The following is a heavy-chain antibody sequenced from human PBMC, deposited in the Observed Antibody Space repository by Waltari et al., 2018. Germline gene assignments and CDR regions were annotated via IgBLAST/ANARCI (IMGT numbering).Heavy chain of an antibody. CDR1: GGTFSSYA. Sequence: QVQLVQSGAEVKKPGSSVKVSCKASGGTFSSYAISWVRQAPGHGLEWMGGIIPIFGTANYAQKFQGRVTITADESTSTAYMELSSLRSEDTAVYYCAREAHHIVVVTAIPDDAFDIWGQGTMVTVSS. CDR2: IIPIFGTA. D-gene: IGHD2-21*02. CDR3: AREAHHIVVVTAIPDDAFDI. J-gene: IGHJ3*02. V-gene: IGHV1-69*01.